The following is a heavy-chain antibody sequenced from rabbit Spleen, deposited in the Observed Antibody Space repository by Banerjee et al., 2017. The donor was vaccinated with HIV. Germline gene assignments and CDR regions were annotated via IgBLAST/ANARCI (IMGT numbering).Heavy chain of an antibody. CDR3: VRSDYSIVPM. Sequence: LEETGGGLVQPEGSLALTCRASGIDFSGVYWICWVRQAPGKGLEWTACISSSTGNINSATWAKCRFTISNTSSSTVTLHMPILTAAVTATYFCVRSDYSIVPMWGPGTLVTVS. V-gene: IGHV1S45*01. D-gene: IGHD1-1*01. CDR2: ISSSTGNI. J-gene: IGHJ4*01. CDR1: GIDFSGVYW.